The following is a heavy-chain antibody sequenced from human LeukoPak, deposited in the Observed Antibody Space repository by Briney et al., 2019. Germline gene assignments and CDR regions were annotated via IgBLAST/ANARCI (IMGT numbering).Heavy chain of an antibody. V-gene: IGHV1-2*02. J-gene: IGHJ4*02. D-gene: IGHD5-12*01. CDR1: GYTFTGNY. Sequence: EASVKVSCKASGYTFTGNYMHWFRQAPGQGLEWMGWINPNSDVTHYPQKFQGRVTMTRDTSITTAYMELSGLRSDDTAVYYCARSYGWLPGGMWGQGTLVTVSS. CDR2: INPNSDVT. CDR3: ARSYGWLPGGM.